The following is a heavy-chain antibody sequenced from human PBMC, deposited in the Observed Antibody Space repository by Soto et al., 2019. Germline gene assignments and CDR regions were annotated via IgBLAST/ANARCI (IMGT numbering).Heavy chain of an antibody. CDR2: IYFSGST. CDR3: ARDGNGDYVSNWFDP. V-gene: IGHV4-59*01. CDR1: GGSISSYY. J-gene: IGHJ5*02. Sequence: TSETLSLTCTVSGGSISSYYWSWIRQPPGKGLEWIGYIYFSGSTNYNPSLKSRVTISVDTSKNQFSLKLSSVTAADTAVYYCARDGNGDYVSNWFDPWGQGTLVTVSS. D-gene: IGHD4-17*01.